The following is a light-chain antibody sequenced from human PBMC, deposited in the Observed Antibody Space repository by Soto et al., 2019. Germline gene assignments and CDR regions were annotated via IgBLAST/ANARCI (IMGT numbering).Light chain of an antibody. CDR3: QQYYSTPYT. V-gene: IGKV4-1*01. J-gene: IGKJ2*01. CDR2: WAS. Sequence: DIVLTQSPDSLAVSLGERATINCKSSQSILYDSNNKNYLAWYQQTPGQPPKLLIYWASTRESGVPDRFSGSGSGTDSTLTISSLQAEDLAVYYCQQYYSTPYTFGQGTKVEIK. CDR1: QSILYDSNNKNY.